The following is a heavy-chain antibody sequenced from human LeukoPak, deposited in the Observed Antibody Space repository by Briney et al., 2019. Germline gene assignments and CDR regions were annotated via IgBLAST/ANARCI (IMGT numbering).Heavy chain of an antibody. CDR3: ARDRVDYDSSGSHFDY. Sequence: PGGSLRLSCGASGFTFSSYGMHWVRQAPGKGLEWVAFIRYDGSNKYYADSVEGRFTISRDNSKNTLYLQMNSLRAEDTAVYYCARDRVDYDSSGSHFDYWGQGTLVTVSS. J-gene: IGHJ4*02. CDR1: GFTFSSYG. CDR2: IRYDGSNK. V-gene: IGHV3-30*02. D-gene: IGHD3-22*01.